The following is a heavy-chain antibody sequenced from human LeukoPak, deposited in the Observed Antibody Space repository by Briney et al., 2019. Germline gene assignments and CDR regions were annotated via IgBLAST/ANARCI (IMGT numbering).Heavy chain of an antibody. CDR3: AKGVGRYFDWLFLFDY. V-gene: IGHV3-30*18. Sequence: GGSLRLSCAASGFTFSSYGMHWVRQAPGKGLEWVAVISYDGSNKYYADSVKGRFTISRDNSKNTLYLQMNSLRAEDTAVYYWAKGVGRYFDWLFLFDYWGQGTLVTVSS. CDR2: ISYDGSNK. D-gene: IGHD3-9*01. J-gene: IGHJ4*02. CDR1: GFTFSSYG.